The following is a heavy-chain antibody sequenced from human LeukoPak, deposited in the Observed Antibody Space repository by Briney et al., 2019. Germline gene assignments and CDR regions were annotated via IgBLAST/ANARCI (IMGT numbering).Heavy chain of an antibody. V-gene: IGHV3-53*01. CDR2: IYGDGTT. CDR3: AKRGVVIRVILVGFHKEAYYFDS. D-gene: IGHD3-22*01. CDR1: GFTVSNDY. J-gene: IGHJ4*02. Sequence: GGSLRLSCAASGFTVSNDYMAWVRQAPGRGLEWVSLIYGDGTTFYTDSVRGRFTISRDNSKNTLYLQMNNLRVDDTAVYFCAKRGVVIRVILVGFHKEAYYFDSWGQGALVTVSS.